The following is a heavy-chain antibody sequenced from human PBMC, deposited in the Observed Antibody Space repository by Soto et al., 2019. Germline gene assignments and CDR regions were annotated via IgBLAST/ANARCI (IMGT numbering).Heavy chain of an antibody. CDR1: GFPFSDYY. V-gene: IGHV3-11*01. D-gene: IGHD6-6*01. CDR2: ISSSGSTI. J-gene: IGHJ3*02. CDR3: ARDFFSSSMRVACDI. Sequence: QVQLVESGGGLVKPGGSLRLSCAASGFPFSDYYMSWIRQAPGKGRGGVSYISSSGSTIYYADSVKGRFTISRDNAKNSLYLQMNSLRAEDTAVYYCARDFFSSSMRVACDIWGQGTMVTVSS.